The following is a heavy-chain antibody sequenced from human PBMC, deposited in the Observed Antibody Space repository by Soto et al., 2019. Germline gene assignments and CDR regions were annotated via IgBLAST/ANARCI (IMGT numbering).Heavy chain of an antibody. J-gene: IGHJ4*02. CDR1: GYTFTSYG. CDR3: ARDGRYYDSSGLHYFDY. V-gene: IGHV1-18*01. CDR2: ISAYNGNT. Sequence: ASVKVSCKASGYTFTSYGISWVRQAPRQGPEWMGWISAYNGNTNDAQKLQGRVTMTTDTSTSTAYMELRSLRSDDTAVYYCARDGRYYDSSGLHYFDYWGQGTLVTVSS. D-gene: IGHD3-22*01.